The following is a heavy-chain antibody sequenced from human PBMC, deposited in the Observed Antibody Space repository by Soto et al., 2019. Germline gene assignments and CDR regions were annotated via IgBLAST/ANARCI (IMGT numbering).Heavy chain of an antibody. D-gene: IGHD6-13*01. Sequence: SETLSLTCTVSGGSISSGGYYWSWIRQHTGKGLEWIGYIYYSGSTYYNPSLKSRVTISVDTSKNQFSLKLSSVTAADTAVYYCARDHAHSSSWYVRSYYGMDVWGQGTTVTVSS. CDR3: ARDHAHSSSWYVRSYYGMDV. J-gene: IGHJ6*02. V-gene: IGHV4-31*03. CDR2: IYYSGST. CDR1: GGSISSGGYY.